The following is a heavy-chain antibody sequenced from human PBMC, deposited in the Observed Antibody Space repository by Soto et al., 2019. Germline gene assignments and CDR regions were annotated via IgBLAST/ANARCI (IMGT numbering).Heavy chain of an antibody. CDR1: GYIFTNYD. D-gene: IGHD3-10*01. V-gene: IGHV1-18*01. J-gene: IGHJ6*01. CDR2: VSGYNGNT. CDR3: ARLGSAPYYNNVVDV. Sequence: QVQLVQSETEVKKPGASVKVSCKASGYIFTNYDITWVRQAPGQGLEWMGWVSGYNGNTKYAQKFQDRVTMTTDTSTSTVYIELRSLLSYDTVVYYCARLGSAPYYNNVVDVLWQVITVCVYS.